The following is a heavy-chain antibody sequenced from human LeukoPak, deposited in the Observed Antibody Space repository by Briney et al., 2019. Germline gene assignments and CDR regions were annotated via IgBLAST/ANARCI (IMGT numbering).Heavy chain of an antibody. J-gene: IGHJ5*02. D-gene: IGHD3-10*01. Sequence: SETLSLTCTVSGGSISSYYWSWIRQPPGKGLEWIGYIYYSGSPNYNPSLKSRVTISVDTSKNQFSLKLSSVIAADTAVYYCARHTYYYVSGSYGWFDPWGQGTLVTVSS. CDR1: GGSISSYY. CDR2: IYYSGSP. CDR3: ARHTYYYVSGSYGWFDP. V-gene: IGHV4-59*08.